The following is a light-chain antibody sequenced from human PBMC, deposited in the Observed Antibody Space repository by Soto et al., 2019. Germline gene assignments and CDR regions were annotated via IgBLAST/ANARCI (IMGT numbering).Light chain of an antibody. Sequence: EIVLTQSPGTLSLSPGERATLSCRASQSVSSNFLAWYQEKPGQAPRLLISGASSRATGIPDRFSGSGSGTDFTLTISRLEPEDFAVYYCQQRSNWPWTFGQGTKVDIK. J-gene: IGKJ1*01. CDR3: QQRSNWPWT. CDR2: GAS. V-gene: IGKV3D-20*02. CDR1: QSVSSNF.